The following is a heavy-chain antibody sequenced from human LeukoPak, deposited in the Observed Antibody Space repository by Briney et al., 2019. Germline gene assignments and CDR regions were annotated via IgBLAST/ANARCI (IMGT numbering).Heavy chain of an antibody. V-gene: IGHV3-23*01. Sequence: GGSLRLSCGASGFSFSDYGMHWVRQAPGKGLEWVSAISGSGGSTYYADSVKGRFTISRDNSKNTLYLQMDSLRAEDTAVYYCAQQWLILGAFDIWGQGTMVTVSS. D-gene: IGHD6-19*01. CDR1: GFSFSDYG. CDR3: AQQWLILGAFDI. CDR2: ISGSGGST. J-gene: IGHJ3*02.